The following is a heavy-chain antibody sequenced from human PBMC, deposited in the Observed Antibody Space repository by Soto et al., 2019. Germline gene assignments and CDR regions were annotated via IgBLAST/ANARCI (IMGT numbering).Heavy chain of an antibody. V-gene: IGHV6-1*01. CDR3: ARDSRRYSSSWSTYYYYGMDV. CDR1: GDSVSSNSAA. Sequence: SQTLSLTCAISGDSVSSNSAAWNWIRQSPSRGLEWLGRTYYRSKWYNDYAVSVKSRITINPDTSKNQFSLQLNSVTPEDTAVYYCARDSRRYSSSWSTYYYYGMDVWGQGTTVTVSS. J-gene: IGHJ6*02. CDR2: TYYRSKWYN. D-gene: IGHD6-13*01.